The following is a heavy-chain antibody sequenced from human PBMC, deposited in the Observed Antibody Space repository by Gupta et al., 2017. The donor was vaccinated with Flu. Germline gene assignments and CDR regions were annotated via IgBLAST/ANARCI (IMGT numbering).Heavy chain of an antibody. CDR3: SRGTGLGTQVDDY. Sequence: EVQLVESGGELVQPGRSLKLSCTTSGFNFGNFAMSWVRQVPGKGLEWVGFIRTKEDDATTEYAPSVRGRFTMSRDDSKSIAYLNMNSLKTEDTALYYCSRGTGLGTQVDDYWGQGTLVTVSS. V-gene: IGHV3-49*04. D-gene: IGHD6-19*01. J-gene: IGHJ4*02. CDR2: IRTKEDDATT. CDR1: GFNFGNFA.